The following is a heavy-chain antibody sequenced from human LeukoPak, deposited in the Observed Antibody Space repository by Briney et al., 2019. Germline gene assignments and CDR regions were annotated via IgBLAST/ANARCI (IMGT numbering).Heavy chain of an antibody. D-gene: IGHD5-12*01. CDR3: AVHFSGYDSYFDY. J-gene: IGHJ4*02. CDR2: ISGSGGST. V-gene: IGHV3-23*01. Sequence: GGSLRLSCAASGFTFSSYAMSWVRQAPGKGLEWVSAISGSGGSTYYADSVKGRFTISRGNSKNTLYLQMNSLRAEDTAVYYCAVHFSGYDSYFDYWGQGTLVTVSS. CDR1: GFTFSSYA.